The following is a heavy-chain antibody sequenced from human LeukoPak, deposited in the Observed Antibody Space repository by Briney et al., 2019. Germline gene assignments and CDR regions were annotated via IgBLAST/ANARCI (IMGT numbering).Heavy chain of an antibody. V-gene: IGHV7-4-1*02. D-gene: IGHD3-10*01. CDR2: INTNTGNP. Sequence: ASVKVSCKASGYTFTSYAMNWVRQAPGQGLEWMGWINTNTGNPTYAQGFTGRFVFSSDTSVSTAYLQISSLKAEDTAVYYCARDHMVRGVIKPPDIWGQGTMVTVSS. J-gene: IGHJ3*02. CDR1: GYTFTSYA. CDR3: ARDHMVRGVIKPPDI.